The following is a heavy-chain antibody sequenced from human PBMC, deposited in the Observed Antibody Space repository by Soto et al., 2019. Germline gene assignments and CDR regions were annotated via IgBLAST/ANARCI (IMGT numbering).Heavy chain of an antibody. Sequence: QVRLQHWGAGLLKPWETLSLTCAVYDGVLSGYSWSWIRQPPGKGLEWIGEINRSGSTNYNPSLKSRVTMSLDTSQNQFSLSLTAVTAADTAVYYCARGLTYNTGRRFDYWGQGTLVTVSS. D-gene: IGHD6-19*01. J-gene: IGHJ4*02. CDR1: DGVLSGYS. V-gene: IGHV4-34*01. CDR3: ARGLTYNTGRRFDY. CDR2: INRSGST.